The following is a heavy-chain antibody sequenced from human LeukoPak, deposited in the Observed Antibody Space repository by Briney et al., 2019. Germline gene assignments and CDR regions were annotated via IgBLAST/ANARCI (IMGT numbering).Heavy chain of an antibody. D-gene: IGHD2-15*01. CDR1: GFTFTTYA. V-gene: IGHV3-23*01. Sequence: PGRSMRLSCAASGFTFTTYAMTWVRQAPGRGLEWVSTIRGSGGSTYYADSVKGRFTISRDISKNTVYLQMNTLRAEDTAVYYCAGYCSGGNCYSGLVYGGQGTLVAVSS. J-gene: IGHJ4*02. CDR3: AGYCSGGNCYSGLVY. CDR2: IRGSGGST.